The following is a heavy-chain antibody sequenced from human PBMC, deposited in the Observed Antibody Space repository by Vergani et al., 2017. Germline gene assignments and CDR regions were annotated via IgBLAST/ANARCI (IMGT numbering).Heavy chain of an antibody. CDR1: GFTFSSYD. V-gene: IGHV3-23*01. CDR3: AKDEGFSNWFDP. J-gene: IGHJ5*02. Sequence: EVQLLESGGGLVQPGGSLRLSCAASGFTFSSYDMSWVRQAPGKGLEWVSAISGSGGSTYYADSVKGRFTSSRDNSKNTLYLQMNSLRAEETAVYYCAKDEGFSNWFDPWGQGTLVTVSS. CDR2: ISGSGGST.